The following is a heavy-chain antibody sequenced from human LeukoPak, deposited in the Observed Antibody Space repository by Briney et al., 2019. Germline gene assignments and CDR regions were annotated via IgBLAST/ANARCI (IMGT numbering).Heavy chain of an antibody. CDR3: ARSDWFDP. J-gene: IGHJ5*02. V-gene: IGHV3-23*01. CDR2: ISGSGGTT. CDR1: GFTFSNYA. Sequence: GGSLRLSCAASGFTFSNYAMSWVRQAPGKGLEWVSAISGSGGTTFYADSVKGRFTISRDNSKNTLYLQVNSLRAADTAIYYCARSDWFDPWGQGTLVTVSS.